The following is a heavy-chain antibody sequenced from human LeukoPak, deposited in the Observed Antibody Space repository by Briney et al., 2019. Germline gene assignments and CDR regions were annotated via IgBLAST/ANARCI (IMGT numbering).Heavy chain of an antibody. D-gene: IGHD3-22*01. CDR1: GGSISSYY. CDR2: IYYSGST. CDR3: ARQHGYDSSGYYYDLDY. V-gene: IGHV4-59*08. J-gene: IGHJ4*02. Sequence: SETLSLTCTVSGVSGGSISSYYWSWIRQPPGKGLEWIGYIYYSGSTNYNPSLKSRVTISVDTSKNQFSLKLSSVTAADTAVYYCARQHGYDSSGYYYDLDYWGQGTLVTVSS.